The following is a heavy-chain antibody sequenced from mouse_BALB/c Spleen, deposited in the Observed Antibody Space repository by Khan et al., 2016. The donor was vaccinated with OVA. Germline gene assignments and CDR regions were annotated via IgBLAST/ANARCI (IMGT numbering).Heavy chain of an antibody. J-gene: IGHJ1*01. CDR3: AGRRHWYFDV. CDR2: INTETGEP. V-gene: IGHV9-2-1*01. Sequence: QIQLVQSGPELRKPGETVKISCKASGYTFTDYSIHWVKQAPGKGLKWMGWINTETGEPTYADDFKGRFAFSLETSASTAYLQINNLKNEDPSTYCCAGRRHWYFDVWGAGTTVTVSS. CDR1: GYTFTDYS.